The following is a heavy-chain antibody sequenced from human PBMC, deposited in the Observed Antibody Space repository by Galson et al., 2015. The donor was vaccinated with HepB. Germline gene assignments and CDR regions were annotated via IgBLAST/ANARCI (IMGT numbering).Heavy chain of an antibody. J-gene: IGHJ6*02. V-gene: IGHV1-18*01. D-gene: IGHD2-2*02. CDR2: ISAYNGNT. CDR1: GYTFTSYG. CDR3: ARGWGEGGKGCSSTSCYTGPTNLMDV. Sequence: SVKVSCKASGYTFTSYGISWVRQAPGQGLEWMGWISAYNGNTNYAQKLQGRVTMTTDTSTSTAYMELRSLRSDDTAVYYCARGWGEGGKGCSSTSCYTGPTNLMDVWGQGTTVTVSS.